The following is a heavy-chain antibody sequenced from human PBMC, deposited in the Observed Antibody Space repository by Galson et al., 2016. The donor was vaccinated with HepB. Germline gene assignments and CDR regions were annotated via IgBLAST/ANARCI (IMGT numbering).Heavy chain of an antibody. J-gene: IGHJ2*01. CDR3: ARDRRIAVRQTYWYFDL. V-gene: IGHV3-30-3*01. CDR1: GFTFSSYA. CDR2: ISYDGSNK. Sequence: SLRLSCAASGFTFSSYAMHWVRQAPGEGLEWVALISYDGSNKYFADSVKGRFTISRDNSKDTLYLQVNSLRPEDTAVYFCARDRRIAVRQTYWYFDLWGRGTLVTVSS. D-gene: IGHD6-6*01.